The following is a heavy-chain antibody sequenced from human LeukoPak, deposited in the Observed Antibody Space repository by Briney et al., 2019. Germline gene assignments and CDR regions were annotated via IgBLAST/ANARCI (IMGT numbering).Heavy chain of an antibody. Sequence: GSSVKVSCKASGGTFSSYTISWVRQAPGQGFEWMGRIIPILGIANYAQKFQGRVTITADKSTSTAYMELSSLRSEDTAVYYCARGEGGYARGNYWGQGTLVTVSS. J-gene: IGHJ4*02. CDR3: ARGEGGYARGNY. D-gene: IGHD5-12*01. V-gene: IGHV1-69*02. CDR1: GGTFSSYT. CDR2: IIPILGIA.